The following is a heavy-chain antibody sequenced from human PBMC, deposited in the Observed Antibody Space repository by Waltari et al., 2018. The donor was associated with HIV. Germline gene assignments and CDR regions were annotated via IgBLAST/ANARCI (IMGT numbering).Heavy chain of an antibody. CDR1: GFTFSSDW. CDR3: GPPQAAGLDY. Sequence: EVQLVESGGGLVQPGGSLRRSCAAPGFTFSSDWISWVRQAPGKGLEWVAKIKQDGSEKYYVDSVKGRFTISRDNAKNSLYLQMNSLRAEDTAVYYCGPPQAAGLDYWGQGTLVTVSS. V-gene: IGHV3-7*01. J-gene: IGHJ4*02. CDR2: IKQDGSEK. D-gene: IGHD6-13*01.